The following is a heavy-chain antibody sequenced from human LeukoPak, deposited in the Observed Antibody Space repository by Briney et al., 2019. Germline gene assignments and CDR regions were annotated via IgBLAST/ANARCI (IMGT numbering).Heavy chain of an antibody. J-gene: IGHJ4*02. V-gene: IGHV3-72*01. Sequence: GGSLRLSCGASGFIFSDHYMDWARQGPGKGLDWGARIRKGANSYTTEYAASVQGRFSISRDDSKHSVYIQMHSLRTDDTAVYYCARGNCVMGGCYCGDYWGQGTLVSVSS. D-gene: IGHD2-2*01. CDR1: GFIFSDHY. CDR3: ARGNCVMGGCYCGDY. CDR2: IRKGANSYTT.